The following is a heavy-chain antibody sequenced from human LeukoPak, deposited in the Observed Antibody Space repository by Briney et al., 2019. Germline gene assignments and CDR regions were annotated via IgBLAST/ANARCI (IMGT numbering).Heavy chain of an antibody. D-gene: IGHD6-19*01. CDR1: GGSFSGYY. J-gene: IGHJ4*02. CDR2: INHSGST. V-gene: IGHV4-34*01. Sequence: SETLSLTCAVYGGSFSGYYWSWIRQPPGKGLEWIGEINHSGSTNYNPSLKSRVTISVDTSKNQFSLKLSSVTAADTAVYYWARAPNGCLDYWGQGTLVTVSS. CDR3: ARAPNGCLDY.